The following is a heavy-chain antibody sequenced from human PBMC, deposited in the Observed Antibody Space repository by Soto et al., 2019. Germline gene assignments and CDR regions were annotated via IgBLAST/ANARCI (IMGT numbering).Heavy chain of an antibody. Sequence: EVQLLESGGGLVQPGGSLRLSCAASGFTFSNYAMSWVRQAPGKGLEWVSSISGSGSTKYYPDPVKGRFTISRDNSKNTLYLQMNSLRTEDTALYYCAKKGLINGHGDDFYYDLDVWGQGTTVTVSS. D-gene: IGHD2-21*02. CDR1: GFTFSNYA. CDR3: AKKGLINGHGDDFYYDLDV. CDR2: ISGSGSTK. J-gene: IGHJ6*02. V-gene: IGHV3-23*01.